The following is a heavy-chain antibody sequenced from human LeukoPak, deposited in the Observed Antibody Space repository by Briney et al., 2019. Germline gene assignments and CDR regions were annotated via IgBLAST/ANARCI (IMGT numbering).Heavy chain of an antibody. D-gene: IGHD5-18*01. J-gene: IGHJ4*01. CDR3: ARQYSGDSRSPFFDY. CDR1: GGSISSSSYC. Sequence: SETLSLTCTVSGGSISSSSYCWGWIRQPPGKGLEWIGSVCYSGSTYYNPSLKSRVTISVDTSKNQFSLKLSSVTAADTAVYYCARQYSGDSRSPFFDYWGHGTLVTVSS. CDR2: VCYSGST. V-gene: IGHV4-39*01.